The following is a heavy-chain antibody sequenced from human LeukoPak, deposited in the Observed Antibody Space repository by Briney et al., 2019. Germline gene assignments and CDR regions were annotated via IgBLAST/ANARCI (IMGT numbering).Heavy chain of an antibody. CDR1: GFTFSTYA. D-gene: IGHD3-9*01. V-gene: IGHV3-23*01. Sequence: PGGSLRLSCGASGFTFSTYAMSWVRQAPGKGLEWVSAISGSGGGTFYANSLKGRFTISRDNSRDTLYLQMNSLRAEDTAVYYCAKSLTGYFRGFDCWGQGTLVTVSS. CDR3: AKSLTGYFRGFDC. J-gene: IGHJ4*02. CDR2: ISGSGGGT.